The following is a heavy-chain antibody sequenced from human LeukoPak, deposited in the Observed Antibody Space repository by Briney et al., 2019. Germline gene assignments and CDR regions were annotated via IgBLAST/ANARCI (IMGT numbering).Heavy chain of an antibody. J-gene: IGHJ4*02. CDR1: GVTFSRYW. CDR2: IKNDGSST. V-gene: IGHV3-74*01. D-gene: IGHD2-15*01. Sequence: GGSLRLPCAASGVTFSRYWMRWVRQAPGKGLVWVSRIKNDGSSTTYADAVKGRFTISRDNAKNTLYLQMNSLRAEDTAVYYCVREPYCSGGSCYTSGFDCWGQGTLVTVSS. CDR3: VREPYCSGGSCYTSGFDC.